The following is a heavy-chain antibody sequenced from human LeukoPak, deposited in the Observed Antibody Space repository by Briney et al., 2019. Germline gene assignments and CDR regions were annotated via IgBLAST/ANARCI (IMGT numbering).Heavy chain of an antibody. J-gene: IGHJ4*02. Sequence: ASVKVSCKASGYTFTSYYMHWVRQAPGQGLEWMGIINPSGGSTSYAQKFQGRVTMTRDTSTSTVYTELSSLRSEDTAVYYCAGASPLDYDFWSGYYHYYFDYWGQGTLVAVSS. CDR2: INPSGGST. V-gene: IGHV1-46*01. CDR1: GYTFTSYY. D-gene: IGHD3-3*01. CDR3: AGASPLDYDFWSGYYHYYFDY.